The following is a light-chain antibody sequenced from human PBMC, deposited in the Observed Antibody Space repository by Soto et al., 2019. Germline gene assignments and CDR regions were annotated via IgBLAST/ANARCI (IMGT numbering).Light chain of an antibody. Sequence: EIVLTQSPGTLSLSPGERATLSCRASQSVSSSYLTGYQQKLGQAPRLLIYGASSRATGIPDRFSGSGSGTDFTLTIRRLEPEEFAVYYCQQYSSSLWTFGQGTKVEVK. CDR3: QQYSSSLWT. J-gene: IGKJ1*01. V-gene: IGKV3-20*01. CDR2: GAS. CDR1: QSVSSSY.